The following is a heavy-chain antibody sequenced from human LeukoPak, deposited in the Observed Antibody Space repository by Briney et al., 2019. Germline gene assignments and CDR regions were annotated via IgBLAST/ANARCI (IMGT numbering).Heavy chain of an antibody. J-gene: IGHJ4*02. D-gene: IGHD5-18*01. Sequence: SETLSLTCNVSGYSISSGYYWGWIRQPPGKGLEWIGSMYHSGGTFYNPSLKSRVTISVDTSKNQFSLKVSSVTAADTAVYYCARTRTAIRGNYIEYWGQGTLVTVSS. V-gene: IGHV4-38-2*02. CDR2: MYHSGGT. CDR1: GYSISSGYY. CDR3: ARTRTAIRGNYIEY.